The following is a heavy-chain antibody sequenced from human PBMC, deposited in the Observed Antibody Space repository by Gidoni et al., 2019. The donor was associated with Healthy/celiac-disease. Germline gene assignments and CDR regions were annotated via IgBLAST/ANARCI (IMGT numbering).Heavy chain of an antibody. CDR3: ARLNSITMIVVPQV. CDR1: GGTFSSYA. Sequence: QVQLVQSGAEVKKPWSSVKVSCKASGGTFSSYAISWVRHAPGQGLEWMGGIIPIFGTANYAQKFQGRVTITADESTSTAYLELSSLRSEDTAVYYCARLNSITMIVVPQVWGQGTLVTVSS. CDR2: IIPIFGTA. D-gene: IGHD3-22*01. J-gene: IGHJ4*02. V-gene: IGHV1-69*01.